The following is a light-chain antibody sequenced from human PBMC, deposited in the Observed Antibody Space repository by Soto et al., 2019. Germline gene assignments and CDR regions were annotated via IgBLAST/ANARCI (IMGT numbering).Light chain of an antibody. CDR3: QQYDKWPRT. V-gene: IGKV3-15*01. CDR2: GAS. CDR1: HSVSSS. Sequence: ERVMTQSPATLSVSPGERATLSCRASHSVSSSLAWYQQKPGQAPRLLISGASTRAAGIPARFSGGGSGAEYTLTISSLQSEDFAVYYCQQYDKWPRTFGQGTKVDIK. J-gene: IGKJ1*01.